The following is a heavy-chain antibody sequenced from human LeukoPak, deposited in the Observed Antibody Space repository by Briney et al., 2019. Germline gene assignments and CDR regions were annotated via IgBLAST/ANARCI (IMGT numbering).Heavy chain of an antibody. CDR1: GLTFGDYG. Sequence: QPGRSLRLSCPASGLTFGDYGISWVRQAPGKGLGWVGFIRRKAYSGTTEYGASVKGRFSISRDDSKNIAFLQMNSLKTEDTAVYYCSSGSSTSWYFDYWGQGTLVTVSS. CDR3: SSGSSTSWYFDY. J-gene: IGHJ4*02. CDR2: IRRKAYSGTT. D-gene: IGHD2-2*01. V-gene: IGHV3-49*04.